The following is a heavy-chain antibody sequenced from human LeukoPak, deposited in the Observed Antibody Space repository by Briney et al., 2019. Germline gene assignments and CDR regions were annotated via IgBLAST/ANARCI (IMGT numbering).Heavy chain of an antibody. D-gene: IGHD6-19*01. V-gene: IGHV1-69*13. CDR2: IIPIFGTA. J-gene: IGHJ4*02. Sequence: ASVKVSCKASGGTFSSYAISWVRQAPGQGLEWMGGIIPIFGTANYAQKFQGRVTITADESTSTAYMELSSLRSEDTAVYYCARDPLLVAGVWVDYWGQGTLVTVSS. CDR3: ARDPLLVAGVWVDY. CDR1: GGTFSSYA.